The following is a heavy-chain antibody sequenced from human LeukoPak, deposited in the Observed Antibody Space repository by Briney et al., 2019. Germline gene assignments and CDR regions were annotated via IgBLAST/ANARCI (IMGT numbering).Heavy chain of an antibody. CDR2: IRSKTEGGTT. V-gene: IGHV3-15*01. J-gene: IGHJ4*02. Sequence: PGGSLRLSCAASGFTFSKAWMGWVRQAPGKGLEWVGRIRSKTEGGTTDYAAPVKGRFTISRDDSENTVYLQMNSLKTEDTAVYYCTTGPAAAGIDYWGQGTLVTVSS. CDR1: GFTFSKAW. D-gene: IGHD6-13*01. CDR3: TTGPAAAGIDY.